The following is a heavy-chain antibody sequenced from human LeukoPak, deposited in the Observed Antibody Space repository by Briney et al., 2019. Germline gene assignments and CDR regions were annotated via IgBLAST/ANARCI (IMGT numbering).Heavy chain of an antibody. V-gene: IGHV4-31*03. CDR1: GDSINIHHHF. CDR2: VNYIGST. CDR3: AREGGNFDFDS. D-gene: IGHD4-23*01. Sequence: SQTLSLTCTVSGDSINIHHHFWGWIRQHPGKRLEWIGYVNYIGSTFYNPSLKSRVTISLDTSKNQISLNLTTVTAADTAVYYCAREGGNFDFDSWGQGSLVTVSS. J-gene: IGHJ4*02.